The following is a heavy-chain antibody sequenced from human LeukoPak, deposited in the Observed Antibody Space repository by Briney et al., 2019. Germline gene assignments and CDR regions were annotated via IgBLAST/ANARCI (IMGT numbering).Heavy chain of an antibody. Sequence: GASVKVSCKASGGTFSSYAISWVRQAPGQGLEWMGGIIPIFGTANYAQKFQGRVTITADESTSTAYMELSSLRSEDTAVYYCARGPTQYRLYYYYMDVWGKGTTVTVSS. V-gene: IGHV1-69*13. CDR1: GGTFSSYA. CDR2: IIPIFGTA. CDR3: ARGPTQYRLYYYYMDV. J-gene: IGHJ6*03. D-gene: IGHD2-2*01.